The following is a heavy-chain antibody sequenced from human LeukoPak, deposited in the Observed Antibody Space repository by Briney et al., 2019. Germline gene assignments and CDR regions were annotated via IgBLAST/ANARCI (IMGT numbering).Heavy chain of an antibody. CDR2: ISGSGDRA. D-gene: IGHD3-22*01. CDR1: GFTFSSYA. Sequence: GGSLRLSCAASGFTFSSYAMSWVRQAPGKGLEGVSGISGSGDRAYHADSVKGRFTISRDNSKNTLYLQMNSLRGDDTAAYYCVTDLRAGYYYDRGLTGLWGQGTLVTVSS. V-gene: IGHV3-23*01. J-gene: IGHJ4*02. CDR3: VTDLRAGYYYDRGLTGL.